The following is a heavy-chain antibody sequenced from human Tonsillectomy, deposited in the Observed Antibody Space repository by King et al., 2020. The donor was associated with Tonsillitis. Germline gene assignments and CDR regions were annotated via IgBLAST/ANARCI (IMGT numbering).Heavy chain of an antibody. Sequence: QLQESGPGLVKPSETLSLTCTVSGGSISSYYWSWIRQPPGKGLECIGYIYNSGSTNYSPSLKSRVTIFGDTSKKQFSLKLSSVTAADTAVYYCARGRGISPWGGSGSSYFDYWGQGILVTVSS. V-gene: IGHV4-59*01. CDR3: ARGRGISPWGGSGSSYFDY. D-gene: IGHD3-10*01. CDR1: GGSISSYY. CDR2: IYNSGST. J-gene: IGHJ4*02.